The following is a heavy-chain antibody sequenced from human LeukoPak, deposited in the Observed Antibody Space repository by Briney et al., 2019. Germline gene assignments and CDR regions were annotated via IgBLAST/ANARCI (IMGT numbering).Heavy chain of an antibody. V-gene: IGHV3-33*01. CDR2: FWYDGSNK. CDR1: GFTFSSYG. CDR3: VRGRWGELSFLDY. D-gene: IGHD3-16*02. Sequence: GGSLRLSCAASGFTFSSYGMHWVRQAPGQGLVWVAVFWYDGSNKYYADSVKGRFTISRDHSKNTLYLQMNSLRAEDTAVYYCVRGRWGELSFLDYWGQGTLVTVSS. J-gene: IGHJ4*02.